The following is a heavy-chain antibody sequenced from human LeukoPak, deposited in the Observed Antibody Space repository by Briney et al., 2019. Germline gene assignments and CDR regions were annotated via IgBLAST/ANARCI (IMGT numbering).Heavy chain of an antibody. CDR3: AKREYSSSEFDY. Sequence: GGSLRLSCAASGFTFSSYAMSWVRPALGKGLGWISAISGSGSSTSYADSVKGRFTISRDNSKNTLYLQMNSLRAEDTAVYYCAKREYSSSEFDYWGQGTLVTVSS. V-gene: IGHV3-23*01. CDR1: GFTFSSYA. J-gene: IGHJ4*02. CDR2: ISGSGSST. D-gene: IGHD6-6*01.